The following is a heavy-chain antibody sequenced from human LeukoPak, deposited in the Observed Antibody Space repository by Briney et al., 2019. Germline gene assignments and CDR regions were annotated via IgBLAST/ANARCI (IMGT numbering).Heavy chain of an antibody. CDR2: IYPGDSDT. CDR1: GYSFTSYW. D-gene: IGHD3-10*01. J-gene: IGHJ5*02. Sequence: GESLKISCKGSGYSFTSYWIGWVRQMPGKGLEWMGIIYPGDSDTRYSPSFQGQVTISADKSISTAYLQWSSLKASDTAMYYCARQLVGSGSRSWFDPWGQGTLVTVSS. V-gene: IGHV5-51*01. CDR3: ARQLVGSGSRSWFDP.